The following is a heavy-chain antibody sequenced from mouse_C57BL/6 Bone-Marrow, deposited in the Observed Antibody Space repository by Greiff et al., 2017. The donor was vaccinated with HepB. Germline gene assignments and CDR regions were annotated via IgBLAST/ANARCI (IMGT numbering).Heavy chain of an antibody. CDR3: GRKGNNYGSSLYAMDY. CDR1: GYTFTSYW. Sequence: QVQLQQPGTELVKPGASVKLSCKASGYTFTSYWMHWVKQRPGQGLEWIGNINPSNGGTNYNEKFKSKATLTVDKSSSTAYMQLSSLTSEDSAVYYCGRKGNNYGSSLYAMDYWGQGTSVTVSS. D-gene: IGHD1-1*01. CDR2: INPSNGGT. J-gene: IGHJ4*01. V-gene: IGHV1-53*01.